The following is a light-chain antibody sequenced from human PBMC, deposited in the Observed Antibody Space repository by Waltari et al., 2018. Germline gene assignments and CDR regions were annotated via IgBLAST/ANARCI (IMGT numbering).Light chain of an antibody. J-gene: IGKJ4*01. CDR1: QGISSY. V-gene: IGKV1-8*01. Sequence: AIRITQSPSSLSASTGDRVTITCRASQGISSYLAWYQQKPGKAPKLLIYAASTVQSGVPSRFSGSGSGTDFTLTISCLQSEDFATYYCQQYYSYPLTFGGGTKVEIK. CDR2: AAS. CDR3: QQYYSYPLT.